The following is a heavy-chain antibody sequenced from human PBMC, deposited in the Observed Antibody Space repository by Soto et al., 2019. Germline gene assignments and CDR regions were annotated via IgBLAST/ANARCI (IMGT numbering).Heavy chain of an antibody. V-gene: IGHV3-74*01. D-gene: IGHD2-8*01. J-gene: IGHJ4*01. CDR3: AGMAGTWLSSNY. CDR1: GFTFRSYW. CDR2: INSDGSST. Sequence: SGGSLRLSCAASGFTFRSYWMQWVRQAPGKGLVWVSWINSDGSSTSYADSVKGRFTISRDNAKNTLYLQMNSLRVEDTAVYYCAGMAGTWLSSNYLRHATLVTV.